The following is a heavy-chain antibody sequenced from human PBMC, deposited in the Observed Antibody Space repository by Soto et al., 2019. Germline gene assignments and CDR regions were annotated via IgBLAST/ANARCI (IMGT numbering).Heavy chain of an antibody. CDR1: GGSISSGGYY. V-gene: IGHV4-61*08. CDR3: ARKPMNTHAFDI. J-gene: IGHJ3*02. Sequence: PSETLSLTCTVAGGSISSGGYYWSWIRQHPGKGLEWIGYIYYTGNTYYNPSLKSRDTISVDTSKNQFSLKLSSVTAADTAVYYCARKPMNTHAFDIWAKGQWSPSPQ. CDR2: IYYTGNT.